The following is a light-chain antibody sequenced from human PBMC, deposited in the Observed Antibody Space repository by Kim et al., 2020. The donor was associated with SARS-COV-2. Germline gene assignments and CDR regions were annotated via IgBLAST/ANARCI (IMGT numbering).Light chain of an antibody. CDR1: QSVSIN. V-gene: IGKV3-15*01. J-gene: IGKJ4*01. CDR2: DVS. Sequence: EIVMTQSPATLSVSPGESVTLSCRASQSVSINLAWYQRNPGQAPRLLIYDVSTRATGIPAKFSGSGSGTEFTLTISSLQSEDFAVYYCQQYDEWPLTFGGGTKVEIK. CDR3: QQYDEWPLT.